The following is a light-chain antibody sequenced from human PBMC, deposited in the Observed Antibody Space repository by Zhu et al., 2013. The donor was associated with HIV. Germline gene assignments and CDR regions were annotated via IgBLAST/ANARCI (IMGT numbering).Light chain of an antibody. Sequence: DIVMTQSPDSLAVSLGGRATINCKSSQSVLDRSNNKKYLAWYRQKPGQPPKLIIYWASTRESGVPDRISGSGSGADFTLTISSLQAEDVAVYYCQQYFRTPYTFGQGTNLAI. CDR2: WAS. J-gene: IGKJ2*01. CDR1: QSVLDRSNNKKY. CDR3: QQYFRTPYT. V-gene: IGKV4-1*01.